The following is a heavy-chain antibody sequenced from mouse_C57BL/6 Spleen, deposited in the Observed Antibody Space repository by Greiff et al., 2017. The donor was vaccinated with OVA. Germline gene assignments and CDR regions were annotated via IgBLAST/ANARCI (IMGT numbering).Heavy chain of an antibody. V-gene: IGHV1-54*01. CDR3: ERDGYSHYFDY. CDR2: INPGSGGT. Sequence: QVQLQQSGAELVRPGTSVKVSCTASGYAFTNYLIEWVKQRPGQGLEWIGVINPGSGGTNYNEKFKGEETLTADKSSSTAYMQLSSLTSEDSAVYFWERDGYSHYFDYWGQGTTLTGSS. J-gene: IGHJ2*01. D-gene: IGHD2-3*01. CDR1: GYAFTNYL.